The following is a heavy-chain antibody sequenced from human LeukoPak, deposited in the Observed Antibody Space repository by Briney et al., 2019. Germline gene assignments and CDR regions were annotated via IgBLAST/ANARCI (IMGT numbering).Heavy chain of an antibody. Sequence: GGSLRLSCAASGFTFNTFGIHWVRQAPGKGLEWLSGISPRGGGTYYADSVKGRFTISRDDSKNTLSLQMNSLTVEDTAVYYCARDLAWGAFDYWGQGTLVTVSS. CDR1: GFTFNTFG. V-gene: IGHV3-23*01. D-gene: IGHD7-27*01. CDR3: ARDLAWGAFDY. J-gene: IGHJ4*02. CDR2: ISPRGGGT.